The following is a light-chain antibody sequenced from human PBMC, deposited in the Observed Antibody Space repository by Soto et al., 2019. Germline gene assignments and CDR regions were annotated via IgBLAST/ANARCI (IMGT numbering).Light chain of an antibody. CDR1: QSVSSY. Sequence: EIVLTQSPATLSLSPGERATLSCRASQSVSSYLAWYQQKPGQAPRLLTYDASNRATGIPARFSGSGSGTDFPLTIRGLEPEECAVYCCQQRSDWPTCGGGTKVEIK. J-gene: IGKJ4*01. CDR3: QQRSDWPT. V-gene: IGKV3-11*01. CDR2: DAS.